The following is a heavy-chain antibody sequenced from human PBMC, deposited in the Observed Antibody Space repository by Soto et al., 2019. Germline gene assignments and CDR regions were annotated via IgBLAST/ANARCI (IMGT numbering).Heavy chain of an antibody. Sequence: QVQLVQSGAEVKKPGASVKVSCKASGYTFTSYDINWVRQATGQGLEWMGWMNPNSGNTGYAQKFQGRVTKTKNTSISTGYMELSSLRSEDTAVYYCARGRDYDILTGYYFPYYYYMDVWGKGTTVTVSS. CDR3: ARGRDYDILTGYYFPYYYYMDV. J-gene: IGHJ6*03. CDR2: MNPNSGNT. D-gene: IGHD3-9*01. CDR1: GYTFTSYD. V-gene: IGHV1-8*01.